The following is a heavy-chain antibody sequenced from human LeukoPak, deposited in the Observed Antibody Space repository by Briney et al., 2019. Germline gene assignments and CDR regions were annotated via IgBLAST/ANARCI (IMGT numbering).Heavy chain of an antibody. CDR3: TTSGITIFGVVIIGDFVY. CDR2: IKSKTDGGTT. D-gene: IGHD3-3*01. V-gene: IGHV3-15*01. J-gene: IGHJ4*02. Sequence: GGSLRLSCAASGFTFSNAWMSWVRQAPGKGLEWVGRIKSKTDGGTTDYAAPVKGRFTISRDDSKNTLYLQMNSLKTEDIAVYYCTTSGITIFGVVIIGDFVYWGQGTLVTVSS. CDR1: GFTFSNAW.